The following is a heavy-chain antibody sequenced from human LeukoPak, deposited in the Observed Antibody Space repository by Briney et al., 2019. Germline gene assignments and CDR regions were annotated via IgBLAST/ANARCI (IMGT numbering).Heavy chain of an antibody. CDR1: GGSISSSSYY. D-gene: IGHD6-13*01. J-gene: IGHJ5*02. CDR3: ASVLQHHGVWWFDP. V-gene: IGHV4-39*07. Sequence: PSETLSLTCTVSGGSISSSSYYWGWIRQPPGKGLEWIGEIYHSGSTNYNPSLKSRVTISVDKSKNQFSLKLSSVTAADTAVYYCASVLQHHGVWWFDPWGQGTLVTVSS. CDR2: IYHSGST.